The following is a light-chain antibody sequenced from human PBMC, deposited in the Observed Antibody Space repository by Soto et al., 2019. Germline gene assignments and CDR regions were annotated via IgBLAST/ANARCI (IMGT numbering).Light chain of an antibody. J-gene: IGKJ4*02. CDR2: DAS. CDR1: QSVRGY. Sequence: EIVLTQSPATLSLSPGERATLSCRASQSVRGYLAWYQQKPGQAPGLLIYDASNRATGIPARFSGSGSGTAFSLTISSLEHADSAIDYCQQRSSWPLTFGSGPKVDIK. CDR3: QQRSSWPLT. V-gene: IGKV3-11*01.